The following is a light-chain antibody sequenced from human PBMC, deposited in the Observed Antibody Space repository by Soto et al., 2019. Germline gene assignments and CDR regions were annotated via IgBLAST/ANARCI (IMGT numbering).Light chain of an antibody. Sequence: EIVLTQSPGTLSLSPGESATLSCRASQSVSISSLAWYQQKPGQAPRLLIYSASSRATGIPDRFSGSGSGTDFTLTISRLEPEDFAVYYCQQYGSSSYTFGQGTNLEIK. V-gene: IGKV3-20*01. CDR3: QQYGSSSYT. CDR1: QSVSISS. CDR2: SAS. J-gene: IGKJ2*01.